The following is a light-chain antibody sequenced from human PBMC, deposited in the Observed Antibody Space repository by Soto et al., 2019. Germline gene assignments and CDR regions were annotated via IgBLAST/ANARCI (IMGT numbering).Light chain of an antibody. CDR2: DAS. CDR1: QSVSSY. V-gene: IGKV3-11*01. CDR3: QQRSNWPLT. Sequence: EIVLTQSPATLSLSPGERATLSCRASQSVSSYLAWCQQKPGQAPRLLIYDASNRATGIPARFSGSGSGTDFTLTISSLEPEDFAVYDCQQRSNWPLTFGGGTKVEIK. J-gene: IGKJ4*01.